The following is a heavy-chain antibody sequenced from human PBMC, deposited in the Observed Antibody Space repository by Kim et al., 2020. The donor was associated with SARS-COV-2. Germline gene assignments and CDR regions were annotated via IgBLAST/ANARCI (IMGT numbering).Heavy chain of an antibody. CDR3: ARHSGYGGWYYGLDV. D-gene: IGHD4-17*01. V-gene: IGHV4-39*01. CDR1: GGSINTTIYY. CDR2: IFHTGTT. J-gene: IGHJ6*02. Sequence: SETLSLTCAVSGGSINTTIYYWAWVRQSPGKGLEWIGTIFHTGTTYYKPSLKSRVTISVDRSKNQFSLNLISMTATDTAVYYCARHSGYGGWYYGLDVWGQGTTVTV.